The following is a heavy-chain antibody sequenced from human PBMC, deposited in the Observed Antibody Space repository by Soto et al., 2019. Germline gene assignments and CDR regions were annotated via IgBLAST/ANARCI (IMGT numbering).Heavy chain of an antibody. J-gene: IGHJ3*02. CDR1: GFTFSDYY. CDR3: ARIAELYGTGSYANSDVVDI. V-gene: IGHV3-11*01. D-gene: IGHD3-16*01. CDR2: SSSTAAVI. Sequence: PGGSLRRSCAASGFTFSDYYMSCVRQAAGKVLELVAYSSSTAAVIYYAYSVQGRFTISRDNPKNSLQLQMYSLRPEETAVYYCARIAELYGTGSYANSDVVDIWGQETMVTVSS.